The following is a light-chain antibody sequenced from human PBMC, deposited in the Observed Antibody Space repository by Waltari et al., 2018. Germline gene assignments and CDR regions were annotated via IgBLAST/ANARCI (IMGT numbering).Light chain of an antibody. CDR3: QQYGDSPPT. Sequence: ENVLTQSPGTLSLSPGERATLSRRASQIVSSSFLAWYQLKPGQVPRRLIYAASTRATGIPDRFSGSGSGTDFTLSISRLEPEDSAVYYCQQYGDSPPTFGQGTKVEI. CDR2: AAS. CDR1: QIVSSSF. J-gene: IGKJ1*01. V-gene: IGKV3-20*01.